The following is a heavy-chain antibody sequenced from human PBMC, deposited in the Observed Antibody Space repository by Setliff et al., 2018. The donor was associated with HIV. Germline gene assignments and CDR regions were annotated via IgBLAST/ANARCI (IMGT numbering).Heavy chain of an antibody. CDR3: AKTLPTLYPPHDYYFAMDV. CDR2: IKEDGSEK. CDR1: GFTFSTYS. Sequence: PGGSLRLSCEASGFTFSTYSMNWVRQAPGKGLEWVANIKEDGSEKYYVDSVKGRFTISRDNSKNTLYLQMNSLRAEDTAVYYCAKTLPTLYPPHDYYFAMDVWGQGTTVTVSS. D-gene: IGHD2-15*01. J-gene: IGHJ6*02. V-gene: IGHV3-7*05.